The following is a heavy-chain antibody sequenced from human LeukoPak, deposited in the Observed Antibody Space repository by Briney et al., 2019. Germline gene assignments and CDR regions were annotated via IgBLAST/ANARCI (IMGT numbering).Heavy chain of an antibody. D-gene: IGHD5-12*01. CDR1: GFTFSSYS. CDR2: ISSSSSYI. CDR3: ARTPRWGYEPRLYYFDY. J-gene: IGHJ4*02. V-gene: IGHV3-21*01. Sequence: GGSLRLSCAASGFTFSSYSMTWVRQAPGKGLEWVSSISSSSSYIYYADSVKGRFTISRDNAKNSLYLQMNSLRAEDTAVYYCARTPRWGYEPRLYYFDYWGQGTLVTVSS.